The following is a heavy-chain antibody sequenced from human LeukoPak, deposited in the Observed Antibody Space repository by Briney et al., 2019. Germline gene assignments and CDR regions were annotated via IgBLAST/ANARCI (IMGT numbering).Heavy chain of an antibody. J-gene: IGHJ3*02. CDR2: ISGSGGST. CDR1: GFTFSSYS. Sequence: PGGSLRLSCAASGFTFSSYSMNWVRQAPGKGLEWVSAISGSGGSTYYADSVKGRFTISRDNSKNTLYLQMNSLRAEDTAVYYCAKNKQQLARGHDAFDIWGQGTMVTVSS. V-gene: IGHV3-23*01. CDR3: AKNKQQLARGHDAFDI. D-gene: IGHD6-13*01.